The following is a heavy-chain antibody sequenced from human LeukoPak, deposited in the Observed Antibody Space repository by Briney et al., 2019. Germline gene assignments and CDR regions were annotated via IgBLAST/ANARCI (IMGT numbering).Heavy chain of an antibody. CDR3: ARGYYGDYHFDY. CDR1: GFTFSSYA. Sequence: PGGSLRLSCAASGFTFSSYAMSWVRQAPGKGLEWVSSISSSSSYIYYADSVKGRFTISRDNAKTSLYLQMNSLRAEDTAVYYCARGYYGDYHFDYWGQGTLVTVSS. V-gene: IGHV3-21*01. J-gene: IGHJ4*02. CDR2: ISSSSSYI. D-gene: IGHD4-17*01.